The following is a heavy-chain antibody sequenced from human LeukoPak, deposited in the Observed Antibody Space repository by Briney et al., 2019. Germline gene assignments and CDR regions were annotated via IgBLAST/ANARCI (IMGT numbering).Heavy chain of an antibody. CDR2: IHTSGST. J-gene: IGHJ4*02. CDR3: ARRDISSGWSFDY. CDR1: GGSISNYH. Sequence: SETLSLTCTVSGGSISNYHWSWIRQPAGKGLEWIGQIHTSGSTNYNPPLKRRVTMSIDTTEDQVALTIRSVTAADTAFYYCARRDISSGWSFDYWGQGTLVTVPS. D-gene: IGHD6-19*01. V-gene: IGHV4-4*07.